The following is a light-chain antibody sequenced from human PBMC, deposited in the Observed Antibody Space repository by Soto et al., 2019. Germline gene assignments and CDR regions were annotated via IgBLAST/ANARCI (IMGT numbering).Light chain of an antibody. J-gene: IGKJ3*01. Sequence: EIVLTQSLATLSLSPGERATLSCRASQSVSSYLAWYQQKPGQAPRLLIYDASNRATGIPARFSGSGSGTDFTLTISSLEPEDFAVYYCQQRSNWPKFTFGPGTKVDIK. CDR2: DAS. CDR1: QSVSSY. V-gene: IGKV3-11*01. CDR3: QQRSNWPKFT.